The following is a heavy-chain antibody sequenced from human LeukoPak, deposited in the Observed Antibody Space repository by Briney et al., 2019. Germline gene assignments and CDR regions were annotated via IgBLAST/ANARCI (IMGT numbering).Heavy chain of an antibody. CDR1: GFTFDDYA. V-gene: IGHV3-9*03. Sequence: SLRLSCAASGFTFDDYAMHWVRQASGKGLEWVSGFSWNSGSISYADSVKGRFTISRENAKNSLYLQMNSLRAEDMALYYRAKDMSYYDSSGYAFDIWGEGTMGTVSS. D-gene: IGHD3-22*01. CDR2: FSWNSGSI. J-gene: IGHJ3*02. CDR3: AKDMSYYDSSGYAFDI.